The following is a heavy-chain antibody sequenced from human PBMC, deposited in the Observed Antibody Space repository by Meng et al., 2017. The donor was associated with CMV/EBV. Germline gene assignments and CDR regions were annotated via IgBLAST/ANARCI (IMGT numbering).Heavy chain of an antibody. J-gene: IGHJ4*02. CDR3: ASSLTYPDY. CDR1: GGSFSGYY. V-gene: IGHV4-34*01. D-gene: IGHD2-15*01. CDR2: INNSGST. Sequence: QGTLQQWGVGLLKPSETLSLTRAVHGGSFSGYYWSWIRQPPGKGLEWIGEINNSGSTNYNPSLQSRVTIPVDTSKNQFSLKLSSVTAADTAVYYCASSLTYPDYWGQGTLVTVSS.